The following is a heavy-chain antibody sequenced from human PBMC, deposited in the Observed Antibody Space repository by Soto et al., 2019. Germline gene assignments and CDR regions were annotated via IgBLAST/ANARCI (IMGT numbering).Heavy chain of an antibody. CDR2: IYPGDSDT. CDR1: GYSFTSYW. CDR3: ARHEATGGYSGYDLDY. V-gene: IGHV5-51*01. Sequence: PGESLKISCMGSGYSFTSYWIGWVRQMPGKGLEWMGIIYPGDSDTRYSPSFQGQVTISADKSISTAYLQWSSLKASDTAMYYCARHEATGGYSGYDLDYWGQGTLVTVSS. D-gene: IGHD5-12*01. J-gene: IGHJ4*02.